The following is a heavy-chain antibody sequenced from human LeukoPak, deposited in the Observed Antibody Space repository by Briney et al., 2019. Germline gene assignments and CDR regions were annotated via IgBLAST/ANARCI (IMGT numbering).Heavy chain of an antibody. CDR2: IKQDGGEK. V-gene: IGHV3-7*01. CDR3: ASHPVGQLHFDY. J-gene: IGHJ4*02. CDR1: GFTFSCYW. Sequence: GGSLRISCAASGFTFSCYWMRWVRPAPGKGVEGGANIKQDGGEKYYVDSVKGRFTISRDNAKNSLYLQMNSLRAEDTAVYYCASHPVGQLHFDYWGQGTLVTVSS. D-gene: IGHD2-2*01.